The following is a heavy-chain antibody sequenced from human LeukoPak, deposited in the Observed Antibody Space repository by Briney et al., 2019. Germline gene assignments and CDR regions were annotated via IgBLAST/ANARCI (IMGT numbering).Heavy chain of an antibody. D-gene: IGHD6-13*01. J-gene: IGHJ3*01. Sequence: GGSLRLSCAASGFTFSSYAMSWVRQAPGKGLEWVSSFIANSGNTYYADSVKGRFTISRDNSKNTLYLQMNSLRAEDTATYYCAKEEDGSSWYGDAFDVWGPGTMVTVSS. CDR3: AKEEDGSSWYGDAFDV. CDR1: GFTFSSYA. CDR2: FIANSGNT. V-gene: IGHV3-23*01.